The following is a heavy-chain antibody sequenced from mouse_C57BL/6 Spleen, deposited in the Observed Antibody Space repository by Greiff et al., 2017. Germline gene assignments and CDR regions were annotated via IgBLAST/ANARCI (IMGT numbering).Heavy chain of an antibody. CDR2: IDPNSGGT. Sequence: VQLQQPGAELVKPGASVKLSCTASGFNIKDYYMHWVKQRTEQGLEWIGRIDPNSGGTKYNEKFKSKATLTVDKPSSTAYMQLSSLTSEDSAVYYYAIYYDYGVYYALDYWGQGTSVTVSS. J-gene: IGHJ4*01. D-gene: IGHD2-4*01. V-gene: IGHV1-72*01. CDR1: GFNIKDYY. CDR3: AIYYDYGVYYALDY.